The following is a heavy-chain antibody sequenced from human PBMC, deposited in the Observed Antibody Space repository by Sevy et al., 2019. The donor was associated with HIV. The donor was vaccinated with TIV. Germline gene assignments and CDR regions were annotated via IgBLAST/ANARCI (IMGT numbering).Heavy chain of an antibody. Sequence: LSLTCAASGFTFSSYWMHWVRQAPGKGLVWVSRINSDGSSTSYADSVKGRFTISRDNAKNTLYLQMNSLRAEDTAVYYCARDMRTIDYYYGMDVWGQGTTVTVSS. CDR1: GFTFSSYW. J-gene: IGHJ6*02. V-gene: IGHV3-74*01. CDR3: ARDMRTIDYYYGMDV. D-gene: IGHD3-10*01. CDR2: INSDGSST.